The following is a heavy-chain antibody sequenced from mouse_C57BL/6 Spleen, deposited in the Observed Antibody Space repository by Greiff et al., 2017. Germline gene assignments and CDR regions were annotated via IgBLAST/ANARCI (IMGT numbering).Heavy chain of an antibody. Sequence: QVQLKQSGAELVRPGTSVKVSCKASGYAFTNYLIAWVKQRPGQGLEWIGVINPGSGGTNYNEKFKGKATLTADKSSSTAYMQLSSLTSEDSAVYFCARRDYSNPFAYWGQGTLVTVSA. CDR1: GYAFTNYL. D-gene: IGHD2-5*01. CDR2: INPGSGGT. CDR3: ARRDYSNPFAY. V-gene: IGHV1-54*01. J-gene: IGHJ3*01.